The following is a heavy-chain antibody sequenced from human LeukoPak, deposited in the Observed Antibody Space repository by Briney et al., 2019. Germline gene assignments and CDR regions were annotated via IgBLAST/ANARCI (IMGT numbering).Heavy chain of an antibody. CDR3: ARGTIAAAGYYYFDY. Sequence: GGSLRLSCAASGFTFSSYWMSWVSQAPGKGLEWVANIKQDGSEKYYVDSVKGRFTISRDNAKNSLYLQMNSLRAEDTAVYYCARGTIAAAGYYYFDYWGQGTQVTVSS. V-gene: IGHV3-7*04. J-gene: IGHJ4*02. D-gene: IGHD6-13*01. CDR1: GFTFSSYW. CDR2: IKQDGSEK.